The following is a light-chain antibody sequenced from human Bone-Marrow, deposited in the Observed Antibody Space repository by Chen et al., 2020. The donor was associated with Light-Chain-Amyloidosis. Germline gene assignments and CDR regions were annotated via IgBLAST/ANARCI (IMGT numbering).Light chain of an antibody. J-gene: IGLJ2*01. CDR1: DLPTKY. CDR2: RYT. Sequence: SYELTQPPSVSVSPGPTARITCSGDDLPTKYAYWYQQKPGQAPVLVIHRYTERPSGISERFSGSSSGTTATLTISGVQAEDEADYHCQSADSSGTYEVICGGGTKLTVL. V-gene: IGLV3-25*03. CDR3: QSADSSGTYEVI.